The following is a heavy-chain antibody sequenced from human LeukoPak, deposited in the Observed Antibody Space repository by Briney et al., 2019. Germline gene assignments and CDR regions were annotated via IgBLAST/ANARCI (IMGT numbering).Heavy chain of an antibody. D-gene: IGHD1-26*01. Sequence: GGSLRLSCAASRFTFSSYEMNWVRQAPGKGLEWVSYISTTGNTIYYADSVKGRFTISRDNAKKSLYLQMNSLRAEDTAVYYCARIGSYPYYFDYWGQGALVTVSS. CDR3: ARIGSYPYYFDY. CDR1: RFTFSSYE. V-gene: IGHV3-48*03. J-gene: IGHJ4*02. CDR2: ISTTGNTI.